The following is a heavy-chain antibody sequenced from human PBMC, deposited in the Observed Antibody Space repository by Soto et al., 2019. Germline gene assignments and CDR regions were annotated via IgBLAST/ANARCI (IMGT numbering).Heavy chain of an antibody. J-gene: IGHJ4*02. Sequence: GGSLRLSCAASGFTFSSYAMHWVRQAPGKGLEWVAVISYDGSNKYYADSVKGRFTISRDNSKNTLYLQMNSLRAEDTAVYYCARDRGSSWYHYFDYWGQGTLVTVSS. V-gene: IGHV3-30-3*01. D-gene: IGHD6-13*01. CDR1: GFTFSSYA. CDR3: ARDRGSSWYHYFDY. CDR2: ISYDGSNK.